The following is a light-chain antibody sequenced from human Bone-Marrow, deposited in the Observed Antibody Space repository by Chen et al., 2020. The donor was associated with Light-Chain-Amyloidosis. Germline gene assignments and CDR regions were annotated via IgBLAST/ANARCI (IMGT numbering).Light chain of an antibody. CDR1: DLPTKY. CDR2: RDT. Sequence: SYELTQPPSVSVSPGQTARITCSGDDLPTKYAYWYQQKPGQAPVLVIHRDTERPSGISERFSGSSSGTTATLTIRGVQAEDEADYLCQSADSSGTYEVIFGGGTKLTVL. CDR3: QSADSSGTYEVI. V-gene: IGLV3-25*03. J-gene: IGLJ2*01.